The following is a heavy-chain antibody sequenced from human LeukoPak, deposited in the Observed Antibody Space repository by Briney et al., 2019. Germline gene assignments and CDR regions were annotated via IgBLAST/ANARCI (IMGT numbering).Heavy chain of an antibody. V-gene: IGHV3-30*18. D-gene: IGHD3-9*01. CDR3: AKGGGQLRYFDWLLHTPFDY. CDR2: ISYDGSNK. CDR1: GFTFSSCG. J-gene: IGHJ4*02. Sequence: GGSLRPSCAASGFTFSSCGMHWVRQAPGKGLEWVAVISYDGSNKYYADSVRGRFTISRDNSKNTLYLQMNSLRAEDTAVYYCAKGGGQLRYFDWLLHTPFDYWGQGTLVTVSS.